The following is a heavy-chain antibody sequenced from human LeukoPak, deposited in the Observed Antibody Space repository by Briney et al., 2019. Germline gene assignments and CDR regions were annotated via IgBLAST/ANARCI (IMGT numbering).Heavy chain of an antibody. V-gene: IGHV1-18*01. CDR2: ISAYNGNT. CDR3: ARVQVATDAFDI. J-gene: IGHJ3*02. Sequence: ASVKVSCKASGYTFTNYGVTWVRQAPGQGLEWMGWISAYNGNTNYAQKLQGRVTMTTDTSTSTAYMELRSLRSDDTAVYYCARVQVATDAFDIWGQGTMVTVSS. CDR1: GYTFTNYG. D-gene: IGHD5-12*01.